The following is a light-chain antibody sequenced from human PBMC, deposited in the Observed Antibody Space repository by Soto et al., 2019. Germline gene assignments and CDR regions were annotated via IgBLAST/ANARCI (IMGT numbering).Light chain of an antibody. CDR2: GAS. V-gene: IGKV3-20*01. J-gene: IGKJ2*01. Sequence: EIVLTQSPGTLSLSPGERATLSCRASQSVSSSYLAWYQQKPGQAPRLLIYGASSRATGIPDRFSGSGSGTAFTLPISRLEPEDVAVYYCQQYCSSPPYTFGQGTKLEIK. CDR1: QSVSSSY. CDR3: QQYCSSPPYT.